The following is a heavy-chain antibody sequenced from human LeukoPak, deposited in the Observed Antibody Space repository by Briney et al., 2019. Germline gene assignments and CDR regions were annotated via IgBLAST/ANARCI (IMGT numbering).Heavy chain of an antibody. D-gene: IGHD1-26*01. CDR1: GGSTSSGSYY. CDR3: AREIVGAPYYYYMDV. J-gene: IGHJ6*03. V-gene: IGHV4-61*02. Sequence: SQTLSLTCTVSGGSTSSGSYYWSWIRQPAGKGLEWIGRIYTSGSTNYNPSLKSRVTISVDTSKNQFSLKLSSVTAADTAVYYCAREIVGAPYYYYMDVWGKGPRSPSP. CDR2: IYTSGST.